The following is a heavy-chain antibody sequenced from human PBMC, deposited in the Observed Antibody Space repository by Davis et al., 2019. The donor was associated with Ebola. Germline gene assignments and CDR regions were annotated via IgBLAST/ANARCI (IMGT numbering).Heavy chain of an antibody. CDR3: ARVNAVTGYSRFDS. CDR2: ISYEGSDT. CDR1: GFTFSSYG. J-gene: IGHJ5*01. D-gene: IGHD3-9*01. V-gene: IGHV3-30*03. Sequence: GESLKISCAASGFTFSSYGMHWVRQAPGKGLEWVAVISYEGSDTHYADSVKGRFTVSRDNPENSLYLRLNSLRAEDTALYHCARVNAVTGYSRFDSWGQGTLVTVSS.